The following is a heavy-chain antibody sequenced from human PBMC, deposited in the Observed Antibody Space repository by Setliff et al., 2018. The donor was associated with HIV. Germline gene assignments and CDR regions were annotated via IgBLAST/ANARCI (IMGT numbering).Heavy chain of an antibody. V-gene: IGHV4-34*01. Sequence: SETLSLTCAVYGGSFNGYSWTWIRQPPGKGLEWIGGINHSGSTNYNPSLKSRVTISVDTSKSQFSLRLNSVTATDTAVYYCARTDTSNFDYWGQGTLVTVSS. CDR3: ARTDTSNFDY. CDR1: GGSFNGYS. J-gene: IGHJ4*02. CDR2: INHSGST. D-gene: IGHD2-2*01.